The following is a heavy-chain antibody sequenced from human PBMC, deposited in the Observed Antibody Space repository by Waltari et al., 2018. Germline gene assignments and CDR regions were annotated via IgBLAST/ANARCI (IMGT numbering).Heavy chain of an antibody. V-gene: IGHV4-39*07. D-gene: IGHD3-22*01. CDR3: ARGGYYYDTLGDS. Sequence: LQLQESGPGLVKASATLSLNCTVSEDSTRYSSYFWGWIRQPPGKGLEWIGSVYISGTTYYNPSLKGRVTMSLETSKNQFSLKLKSVTAADTAVYYCARGGYYYDTLGDSWGQGTLVTVSS. J-gene: IGHJ5*01. CDR2: VYISGTT. CDR1: EDSTRYSSYF.